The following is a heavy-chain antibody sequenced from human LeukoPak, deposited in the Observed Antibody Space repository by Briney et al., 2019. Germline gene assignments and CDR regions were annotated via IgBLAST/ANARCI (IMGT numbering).Heavy chain of an antibody. CDR3: ARRERRSSRFDP. CDR1: GGSFSGYS. CDR2: INHSGST. D-gene: IGHD6-13*01. V-gene: IGHV4-34*01. Sequence: KPSETLSLTCAVYGGSFSGYSWSWIRQPPGKGLEWIGEINHSGSTNYNPSLKSRVTISVDASKNQFSLKLSSVTAADTAVYYCARRERRSSRFDPWGQGTLVTVSS. J-gene: IGHJ5*02.